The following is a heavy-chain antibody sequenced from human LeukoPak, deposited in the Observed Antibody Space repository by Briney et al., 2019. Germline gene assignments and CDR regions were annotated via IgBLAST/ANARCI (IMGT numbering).Heavy chain of an antibody. CDR1: GGSISSGGYS. Sequence: SETLSLTCAVSGGSISSGGYSWSWIRQPKGKGLEWIGYIYHSGSTYYNPSLKSRVTISLDRSKNQFSLKLSSVTAADTAVYYCARGIVPAAMTSVEYFQHWGQGTLVTVSS. V-gene: IGHV4-30-2*01. J-gene: IGHJ1*01. CDR2: IYHSGST. D-gene: IGHD2-2*01. CDR3: ARGIVPAAMTSVEYFQH.